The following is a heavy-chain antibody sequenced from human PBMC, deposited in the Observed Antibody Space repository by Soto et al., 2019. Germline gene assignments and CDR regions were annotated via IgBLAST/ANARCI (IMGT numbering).Heavy chain of an antibody. J-gene: IGHJ4*02. Sequence: GGSLRLSCAASGFTFSSYSMNWVRQAPGKGLEWVSSISCSSSYIYYADSVKGRFTISRDNAKNSLYLQMNSLRAEDTAVYYCARELGYCSGGSCSPYVLDYWGQGTLVTVSS. CDR3: ARELGYCSGGSCSPYVLDY. CDR2: ISCSSSYI. CDR1: GFTFSSYS. D-gene: IGHD2-15*01. V-gene: IGHV3-21*01.